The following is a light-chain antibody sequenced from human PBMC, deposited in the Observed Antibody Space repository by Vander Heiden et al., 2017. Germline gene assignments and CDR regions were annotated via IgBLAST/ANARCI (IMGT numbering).Light chain of an antibody. J-gene: IGLJ1*01. V-gene: IGLV3-25*03. CDR2: KDS. CDR3: QSADSSGTYV. Sequence: SYELTQPPSVSVSPGHTARITCSGDALPNQYAYWYQQKPGQAPVLVIYKDSERPSGIPERFSGSSSGTTVTLTISGVQAEDEADYYCQSADSSGTYVFGTGTKVTVL. CDR1: ALPNQY.